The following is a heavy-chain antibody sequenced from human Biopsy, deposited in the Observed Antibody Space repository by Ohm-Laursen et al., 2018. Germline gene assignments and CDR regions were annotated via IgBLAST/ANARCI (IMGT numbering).Heavy chain of an antibody. D-gene: IGHD1-26*01. CDR1: GASMTGYF. Sequence: SETLSLTCTVSGASMTGYFWTWVRQPAGKGLEWIGHIYTIGDTTYNPSLKSRVTMSVDTSKNHFSLNLNSVTAADTAVYYCAGIVLGPTNDAFDIWGQGTMVTVSS. J-gene: IGHJ3*02. V-gene: IGHV4-4*07. CDR3: AGIVLGPTNDAFDI. CDR2: IYTIGDT.